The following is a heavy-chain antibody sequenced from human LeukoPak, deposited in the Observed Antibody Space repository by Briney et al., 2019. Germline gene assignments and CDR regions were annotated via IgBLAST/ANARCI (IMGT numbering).Heavy chain of an antibody. Sequence: SETLSLTCTVSGGSISSSSYYWGWIRQPPGKGLEWIGSIYYSGSTYHNPSLKSRVTISVDTSKNQFSLKLSSVTAADTAVYYCATSNCSGGSCYQNYYYYGMDVWGQGTTVTVSS. CDR3: ATSNCSGGSCYQNYYYYGMDV. CDR2: IYYSGST. J-gene: IGHJ6*02. CDR1: GGSISSSSYY. D-gene: IGHD2-15*01. V-gene: IGHV4-39*01.